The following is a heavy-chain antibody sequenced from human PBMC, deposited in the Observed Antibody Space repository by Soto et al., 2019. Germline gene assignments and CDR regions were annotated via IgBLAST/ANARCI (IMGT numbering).Heavy chain of an antibody. V-gene: IGHV4-59*01. CDR3: ARGAREDWLLGLFDD. J-gene: IGHJ4*02. CDR1: GGSISSYY. Sequence: PSETLSLTCTVSGGSISSYYWSWIRQPPGKGLEWIGYIYYSGSTNYNPSLKSRVTISVDTSKNQFSLKLSSVTAADTAVYYCARGAREDWLLGLFDDWGERTLVTVSS. D-gene: IGHD3-9*01. CDR2: IYYSGST.